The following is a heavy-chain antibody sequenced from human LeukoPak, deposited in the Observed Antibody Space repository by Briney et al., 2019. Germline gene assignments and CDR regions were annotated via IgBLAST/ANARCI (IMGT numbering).Heavy chain of an antibody. V-gene: IGHV3-23*01. J-gene: IGHJ4*02. Sequence: GGSLRLSCAASGFTFSSYAMSWVRQAPGKGLEWVSAISGSGGSTYYADSVKGRFTVSRDNSKHTLYLQMNSLRAEDTAVYYCAKDGFSSSWYYFDYWGQGTLVTVSS. CDR1: GFTFSSYA. CDR2: ISGSGGST. D-gene: IGHD6-13*01. CDR3: AKDGFSSSWYYFDY.